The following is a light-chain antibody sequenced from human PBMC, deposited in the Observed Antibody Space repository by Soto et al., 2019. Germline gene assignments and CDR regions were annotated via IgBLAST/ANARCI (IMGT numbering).Light chain of an antibody. CDR2: GAS. Sequence: EIVLTQSPGTLSVSPGDRVTLSCRASQSVDINLAWFQQRAGHALRPLVYGASTKATDMPGRFSGRGSGTEFTHTNNNLQSEDFAVYYSQQYRNWHRTFGQGTKGDIK. J-gene: IGKJ1*01. V-gene: IGKV3-15*01. CDR1: QSVDIN. CDR3: QQYRNWHRT.